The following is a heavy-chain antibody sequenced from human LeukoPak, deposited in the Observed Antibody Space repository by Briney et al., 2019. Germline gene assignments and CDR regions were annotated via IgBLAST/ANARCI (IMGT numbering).Heavy chain of an antibody. J-gene: IGHJ2*01. V-gene: IGHV1-18*01. D-gene: IGHD4-17*01. CDR3: ARVRLYGDYVPWYFDL. CDR1: GYTLTELS. CDR2: ISAYNGNT. Sequence: GASVKVSCKVSGYTLTELSMHWVRQAPGKGLEWMGWISAYNGNTNYAQKLQDRVTMTTDTSTSTAYMELRSLRSDDTAVYYCARVRLYGDYVPWYFDLWGRGTLVTVSS.